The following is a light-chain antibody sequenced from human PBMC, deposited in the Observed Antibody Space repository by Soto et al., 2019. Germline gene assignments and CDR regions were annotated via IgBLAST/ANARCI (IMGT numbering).Light chain of an antibody. CDR1: SSNIGSST. CDR2: GND. J-gene: IGLJ2*01. CDR3: TAWDETLDAVV. V-gene: IGLV1-44*01. Sequence: QSVLTQPPSTSGTPGHRVTISCSGTSSNIGSSTVNWYQQVPGTAPKLLIYGNDQRPSGVPDRFSGSKSGTSVFLAISGLQSDDEADYYCTAWDETLDAVVFGGGTKLTVL.